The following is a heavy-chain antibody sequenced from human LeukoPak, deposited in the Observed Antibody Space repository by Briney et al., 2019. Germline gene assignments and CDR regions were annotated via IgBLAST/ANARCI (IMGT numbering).Heavy chain of an antibody. D-gene: IGHD1-26*01. CDR3: ARRSSLRYFQH. CDR2: LYTSGRT. J-gene: IGHJ1*01. CDR1: GASITSGTYY. V-gene: IGHV4-61*02. Sequence: PSETLSLTCTVSGASITSGTYYWSWIRQPAGKGLECIGRLYTSGRTNYNPSLKSRVTISVDTSKNQFSLKLSSVTAADTAVYYCARRSSLRYFQHWGQGTLVTVSS.